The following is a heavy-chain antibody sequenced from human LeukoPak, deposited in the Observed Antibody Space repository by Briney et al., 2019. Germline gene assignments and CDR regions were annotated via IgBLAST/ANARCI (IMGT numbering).Heavy chain of an antibody. CDR1: GFTVSSNY. V-gene: IGHV3-66*01. CDR3: ARDGYYYDSSGYYYPTFDY. D-gene: IGHD3-22*01. Sequence: GGSLRLSCAASGFTVSSNYMSWVRQAPGKGLEWVSVIYSGGSTYYADSVKGRFTISRDNSKNTLYLQMNSLRAEDTAVYHCARDGYYYDSSGYYYPTFDYWGQGTLVTVSS. CDR2: IYSGGST. J-gene: IGHJ4*02.